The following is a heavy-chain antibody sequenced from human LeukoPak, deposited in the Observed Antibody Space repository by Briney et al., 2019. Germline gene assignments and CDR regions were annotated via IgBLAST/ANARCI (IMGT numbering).Heavy chain of an antibody. J-gene: IGHJ5*02. CDR3: APARLLNWFDP. CDR1: GFTFSSYV. V-gene: IGHV3-23*01. D-gene: IGHD3-10*01. Sequence: GGSLRLSCAASGFTFSSYVMSWVRQAPGKGLEWVSAISGSVGSTYYADSVKGRFTISRDNSKNTLYLQMNSLRAEDTAVYYCAPARLLNWFDPWGQGTLVTVSS. CDR2: ISGSVGST.